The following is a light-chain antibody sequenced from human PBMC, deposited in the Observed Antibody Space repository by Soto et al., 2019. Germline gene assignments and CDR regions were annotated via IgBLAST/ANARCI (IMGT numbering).Light chain of an antibody. J-gene: IGKJ5*01. V-gene: IGKV3-15*01. CDR3: QQYNKWPIT. CDR2: GAS. CDR1: QSVGGF. Sequence: DIVMTQSPATLSVSPGEGATLSCRASQSVGGFLAWYQQKPGQAPRLLIYGASTRAAGLPDRFSGSGSGTDFTLTISSLQSEDFAVYYCQQYNKWPITFGQGTRLEIK.